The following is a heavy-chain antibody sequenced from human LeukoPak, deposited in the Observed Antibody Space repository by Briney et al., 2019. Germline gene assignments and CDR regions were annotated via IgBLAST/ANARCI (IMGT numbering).Heavy chain of an antibody. CDR1: RGSISSPNYY. D-gene: IGHD2-21*02. V-gene: IGHV4-39*07. Sequence: SETLSLTCSVSRGSISSPNYYWGWIRQPPGKGLEWIGNIFYSGTTYYNPSLPSLKSRVTISIDTSKNQFSLRLRSVSAADTAVYYCARLGVVVTATRPNYFDYWGQGTLVTVSS. CDR3: ARLGVVVTATRPNYFDY. CDR2: IFYSGTT. J-gene: IGHJ4*02.